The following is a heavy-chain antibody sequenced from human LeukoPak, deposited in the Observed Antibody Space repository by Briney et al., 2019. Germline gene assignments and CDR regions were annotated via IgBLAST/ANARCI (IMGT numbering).Heavy chain of an antibody. Sequence: ASVKVSCKASGYSFTNYHMHWVRQAPGQGLEWMGMINPDTGRATYAPKFQGRVSMTRDTSTSTVYMEPSSLTSEDTAVYYCARDRFFYGSSDYYLIYWGQGTLVTVSS. J-gene: IGHJ4*02. CDR3: ARDRFFYGSSDYYLIY. V-gene: IGHV1-46*01. CDR2: INPDTGRA. CDR1: GYSFTNYH. D-gene: IGHD3-22*01.